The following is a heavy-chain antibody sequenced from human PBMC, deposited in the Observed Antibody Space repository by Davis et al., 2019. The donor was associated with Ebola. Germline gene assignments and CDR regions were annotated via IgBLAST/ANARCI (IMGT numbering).Heavy chain of an antibody. CDR3: ARDEIAARY. CDR2: INTNTGNP. V-gene: IGHV7-4-1*02. J-gene: IGHJ4*02. Sequence: AASVKVSCKASGYTFTGYYMHWVRQAPGQGLEWMGWINTNTGNPTYAQGFTGRFVFSLDTSVSTAYLQISSLKAEDTAVYYCARDEIAARYWGQGTLVTVSS. D-gene: IGHD6-6*01. CDR1: GYTFTGYY.